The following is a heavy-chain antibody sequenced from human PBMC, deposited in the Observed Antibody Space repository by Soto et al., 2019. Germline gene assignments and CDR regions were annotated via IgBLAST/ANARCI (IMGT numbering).Heavy chain of an antibody. CDR3: ARDSNDFWSGLYGMDV. CDR1: RFTFSSYS. Sequence: EVQLVESGGGLVKPGGSLRLSCADSRFTFSSYSMNWVRQAPGKALEWVSSISSSSSYIYYADSVKGRFTISRDNAKNSLYLQMNSLRAEDTAVYYCARDSNDFWSGLYGMDVWGQGTTVTVSS. CDR2: ISSSSSYI. J-gene: IGHJ6*02. D-gene: IGHD3-3*01. V-gene: IGHV3-21*01.